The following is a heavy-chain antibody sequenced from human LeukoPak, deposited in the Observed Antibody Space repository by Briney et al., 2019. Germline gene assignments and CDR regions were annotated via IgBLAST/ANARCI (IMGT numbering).Heavy chain of an antibody. Sequence: GSLRLSCAASGFTFSDYYMSWIRQPPGKGLEWIGEINHSGSTNYNPSLKSRVTISVDTSKNQFSLKLSSVTAADTGVYYCARHGLREGYFASGRRAGWFDPWGQGTLVTVSP. V-gene: IGHV4-34*01. D-gene: IGHD3-10*01. CDR2: INHSGST. CDR1: GFTFSDYY. CDR3: ARHGLREGYFASGRRAGWFDP. J-gene: IGHJ5*02.